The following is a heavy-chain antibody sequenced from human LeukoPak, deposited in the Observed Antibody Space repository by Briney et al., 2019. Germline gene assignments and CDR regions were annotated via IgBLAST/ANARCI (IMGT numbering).Heavy chain of an antibody. CDR1: GYSFTNYA. CDR2: ISGYTGNT. D-gene: IGHD3-16*01. J-gene: IGHJ3*02. Sequence: GASVKVSCKASGYSFTNYAINWVRQAPGQGLEWVGWISGYTGNTNYAQKFQGRVTMTANTSTNTASMELRSLRSDDTAVYYCARPANLYYASDAFDIWGQGTMVTVSS. CDR3: ARPANLYYASDAFDI. V-gene: IGHV1-18*01.